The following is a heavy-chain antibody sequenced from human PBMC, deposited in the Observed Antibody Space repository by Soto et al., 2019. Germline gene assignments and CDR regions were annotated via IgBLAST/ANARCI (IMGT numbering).Heavy chain of an antibody. CDR3: ARYQLDRGYYGMDV. J-gene: IGHJ6*02. V-gene: IGHV4-61*08. D-gene: IGHD2-2*01. Sequence: SETQSLTSTVSGGNVRSGGYYWSWIRQPPGKGLEWIGYIYYSGSTNYNPSLKSRVTISVDTSKNQFSLKLSSVTAADTAVYYCARYQLDRGYYGMDVWGQGTTVTVSS. CDR1: GGNVRSGGYY. CDR2: IYYSGST.